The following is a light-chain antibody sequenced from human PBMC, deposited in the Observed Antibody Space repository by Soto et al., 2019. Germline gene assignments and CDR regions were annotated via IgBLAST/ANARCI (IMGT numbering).Light chain of an antibody. V-gene: IGKV3-15*01. CDR1: QSVSSN. CDR2: GAS. Sequence: EIVMTQSPATLSVSPGERATLSCRASQSVSSNLAWYQQRLGQTPRLLISGASTRATGIPARFSGSVSGTEFILTISSLQSEDFAIYYCQQYNNWPRTFGQGTKAEIQ. J-gene: IGKJ1*01. CDR3: QQYNNWPRT.